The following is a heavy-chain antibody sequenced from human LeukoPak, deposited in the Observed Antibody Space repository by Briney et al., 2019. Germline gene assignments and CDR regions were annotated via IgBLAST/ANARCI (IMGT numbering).Heavy chain of an antibody. J-gene: IGHJ5*02. D-gene: IGHD1-7*01. CDR1: GGSVSSGSYY. Sequence: SEALSLTCTVSGGSVSSGSYYWSWIRQPSGKGLEWIGYIYYSGSTNYNPSPKSRVTISVDTSKNQFSLKLSSVTAADTAVYYCARDLITGTVRFDPWGQGTLVTVSS. V-gene: IGHV4-61*01. CDR3: ARDLITGTVRFDP. CDR2: IYYSGST.